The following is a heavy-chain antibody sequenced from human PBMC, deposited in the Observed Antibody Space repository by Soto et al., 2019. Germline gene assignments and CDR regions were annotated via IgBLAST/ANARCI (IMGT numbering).Heavy chain of an antibody. D-gene: IGHD3-22*01. CDR1: GGSISSYY. CDR3: ARSYYYDSSGVFDY. V-gene: IGHV4-59*01. Sequence: SETLSLTCTVSGGSISSYYWSWIRQPPGEGLEWIGYIYYSGSTNYNPSLKSRVTISVDTSKNQFSLKLSSVTAADTAVYYCARSYYYDSSGVFDYWGQGTLVTVSS. J-gene: IGHJ4*02. CDR2: IYYSGST.